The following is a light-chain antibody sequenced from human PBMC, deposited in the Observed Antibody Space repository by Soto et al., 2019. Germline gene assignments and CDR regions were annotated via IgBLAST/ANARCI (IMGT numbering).Light chain of an antibody. CDR2: RTS. V-gene: IGKV3-15*01. CDR3: QQYNNWIT. Sequence: EIMMTQSPATLSVSPGERATLSCRASQSISSNLAWYQQKPGQAPRLLMFRTSSRATGFPARFSGSGSGTEFTLTISSLQPEDFAVYYCQQYNNWITFGQGTRLEI. CDR1: QSISSN. J-gene: IGKJ5*01.